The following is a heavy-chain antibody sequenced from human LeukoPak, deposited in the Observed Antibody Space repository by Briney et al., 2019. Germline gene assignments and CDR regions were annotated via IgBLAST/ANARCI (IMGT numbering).Heavy chain of an antibody. CDR3: AREVASYYYYMDV. CDR1: GGSFSTYY. D-gene: IGHD5-12*01. CDR2: IYTSGST. V-gene: IGHV4-4*07. Sequence: PSETLSLTCTVSGGSFSTYYWSWIRQPAGKGLEWIGRIYTSGSTNYIPSLKSRVTMSVDTSKNQFSLKLSSVTAADTAVYYCAREVASYYYYMDVWGKGTTVTISS. J-gene: IGHJ6*03.